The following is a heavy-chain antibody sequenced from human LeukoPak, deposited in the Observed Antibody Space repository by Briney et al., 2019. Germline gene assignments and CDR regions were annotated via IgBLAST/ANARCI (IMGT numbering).Heavy chain of an antibody. CDR1: GFTFNTYS. Sequence: GGSLRLSCAASGFTFNTYSMHWVRQAPGRGLEWVSYISSGSSGIYYADSVKGRFTISRDNAKNSLYLQMNSLRDEDTALYYCARDSDWGFDCWGQGTLVTVSS. D-gene: IGHD7-27*01. V-gene: IGHV3-48*02. J-gene: IGHJ4*02. CDR3: ARDSDWGFDC. CDR2: ISSGSSGI.